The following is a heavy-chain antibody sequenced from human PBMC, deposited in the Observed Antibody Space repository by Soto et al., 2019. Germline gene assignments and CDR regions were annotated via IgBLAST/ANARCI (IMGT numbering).Heavy chain of an antibody. CDR1: GGTFSSCA. D-gene: IGHD6-19*01. J-gene: IGHJ4*02. CDR3: ARGGSYSSGWPEDY. Sequence: SVKVSFKASGGTFSSCAISWVRQAPGQGLEWMGGIIPIFGTANYAQKFQGRVTITADESTSTAYMELSSLRSEDTAVYYCARGGSYSSGWPEDYWGQGTLVTVSS. CDR2: IIPIFGTA. V-gene: IGHV1-69*13.